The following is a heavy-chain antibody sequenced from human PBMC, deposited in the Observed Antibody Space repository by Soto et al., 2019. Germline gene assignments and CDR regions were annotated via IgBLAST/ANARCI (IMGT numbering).Heavy chain of an antibody. CDR3: ARHGKIAVAPLADFDY. Sequence: SETLSLTCTVSGGSISSYYWSWIRQPPGKGLEWIGYIYYSGSTNYNPSLKSRVTISVDTSKNQFSLKLSSVTAADTAVYYCARHGKIAVAPLADFDYWGQGTLVTVSS. V-gene: IGHV4-59*08. J-gene: IGHJ4*02. CDR1: GGSISSYY. CDR2: IYYSGST. D-gene: IGHD6-19*01.